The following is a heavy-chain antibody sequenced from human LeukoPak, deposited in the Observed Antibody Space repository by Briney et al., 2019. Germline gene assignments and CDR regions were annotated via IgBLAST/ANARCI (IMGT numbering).Heavy chain of an antibody. CDR2: IYYSGST. J-gene: IGHJ3*02. D-gene: IGHD6-6*01. Sequence: PSETLSLTCTVSGGSISSYYCSWIRQPPGKGLEWIGYIYYSGSTNYNPSLKSRVTISVDTSKNQFSLKLSSVTAADTAVYYCARVHPEEQLVRGAFDIWGQGTLVTVSS. CDR3: ARVHPEEQLVRGAFDI. CDR1: GGSISSYY. V-gene: IGHV4-59*01.